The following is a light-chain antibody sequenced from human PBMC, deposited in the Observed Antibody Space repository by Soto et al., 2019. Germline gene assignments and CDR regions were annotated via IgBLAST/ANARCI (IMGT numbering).Light chain of an antibody. CDR2: EVS. V-gene: IGLV2-14*01. CDR1: SSNLGAGYD. Sequence: QSVLTQPPSVSGAPGQRVTLSCTGNSSNLGAGYDVHWYQHHPGKAPKLMIYEVSNRPSGISNRFSGSKSGNTASLTLSGLQAEDEADYYCSSYTSSSTLVFGGGTKLTVL. CDR3: SSYTSSSTLV. J-gene: IGLJ2*01.